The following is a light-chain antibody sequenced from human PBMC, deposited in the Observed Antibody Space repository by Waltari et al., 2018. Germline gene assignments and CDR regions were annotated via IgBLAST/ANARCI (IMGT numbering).Light chain of an antibody. Sequence: EIVLTQSPGTLSLSPGERATLSCWASQSVSSSYLAWYQQKPGQAPRLLIYDASSRATDIPDRFSGSGSGTDFTLTISRLEPEDFAVYYCQQYGSSPFTFGPGTKVDIK. CDR1: QSVSSSY. V-gene: IGKV3-20*01. J-gene: IGKJ3*01. CDR3: QQYGSSPFT. CDR2: DAS.